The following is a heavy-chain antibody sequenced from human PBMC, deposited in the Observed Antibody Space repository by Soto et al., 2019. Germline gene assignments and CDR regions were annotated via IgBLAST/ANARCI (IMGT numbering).Heavy chain of an antibody. CDR1: GGSISSYY. Sequence: QVHLQESGPGLVKPSETLSLTCTVSGGSISSYYWSWIRQPVGRGLEWIGHIYTSGSTTYNPSLKKRVTRSVDTSKHQFSLRLSSVTAADTAVYYCAREGLDWSVEGMDVWGRGTTVTVSS. J-gene: IGHJ6*02. D-gene: IGHD3-9*01. CDR2: IYTSGST. CDR3: AREGLDWSVEGMDV. V-gene: IGHV4-4*07.